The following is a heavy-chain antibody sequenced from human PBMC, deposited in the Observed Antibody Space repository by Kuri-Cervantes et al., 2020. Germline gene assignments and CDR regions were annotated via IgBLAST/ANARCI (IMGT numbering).Heavy chain of an antibody. CDR1: GFTFSSYA. CDR2: ISYDGSNK. Sequence: GGSLRLSCAASGFTFSSYAMHWVRQAPGKGLEWVAVISYDGSNKYYADSVRGRFTISRDNSKNTLYLQMNSLRAEDSAVYYCAKEGEDYGYYWGQGTLVTVSS. J-gene: IGHJ4*02. CDR3: AKEGEDYGYY. V-gene: IGHV3-30-3*01. D-gene: IGHD4-17*01.